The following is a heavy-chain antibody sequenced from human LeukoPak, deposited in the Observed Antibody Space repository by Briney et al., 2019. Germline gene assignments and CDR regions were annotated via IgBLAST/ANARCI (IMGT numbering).Heavy chain of an antibody. CDR1: GGSIRSTNYY. D-gene: IGHD1-26*01. V-gene: IGHV4-39*07. J-gene: IGHJ4*02. Sequence: SETLSLTCTVSGGSIRSTNYYWSWIRQPPGKGLEWIGEINHSGSTNYNPSLKSRVTISVDTSKNQFSLKLSSVTAADTAVYYCARGPGSYYRGLGYYFDYWGQGTLVTVSS. CDR3: ARGPGSYYRGLGYYFDY. CDR2: INHSGST.